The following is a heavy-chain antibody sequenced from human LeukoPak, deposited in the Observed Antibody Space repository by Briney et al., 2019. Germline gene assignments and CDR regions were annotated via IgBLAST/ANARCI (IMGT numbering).Heavy chain of an antibody. J-gene: IGHJ3*02. CDR3: ARHLGAGYYLSRDAFDI. CDR1: GGSFSGYY. V-gene: IGHV4-34*01. D-gene: IGHD3-22*01. Sequence: PSETLSLTCAVYGGSFSGYYWSWIRQPPGKGLEWIGEINHSGSTNYNPSLKSRVTISVDTSKNQFSLKLSSVTAADTAVYYCARHLGAGYYLSRDAFDIWGQGTMVTVSS. CDR2: INHSGST.